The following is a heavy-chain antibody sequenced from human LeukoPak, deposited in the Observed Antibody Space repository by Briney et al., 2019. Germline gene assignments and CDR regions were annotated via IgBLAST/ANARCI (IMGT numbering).Heavy chain of an antibody. Sequence: GGSLRLSCAASGFTFSSYSMTWVRQAPGKGLEWLSYITSNSDTAYYADSVKGRFSISRDNAQNSLYLLLNSLRDEDTAVYYCARDRRRYDFWSGYYDAFDIWGQGTMVTVSS. D-gene: IGHD3-3*01. J-gene: IGHJ3*02. CDR2: ITSNSDTA. CDR3: ARDRRRYDFWSGYYDAFDI. CDR1: GFTFSSYS. V-gene: IGHV3-48*02.